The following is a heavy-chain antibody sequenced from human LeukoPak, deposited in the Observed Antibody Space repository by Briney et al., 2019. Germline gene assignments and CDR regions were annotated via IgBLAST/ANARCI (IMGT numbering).Heavy chain of an antibody. CDR2: ISSSGSTI. CDR3: ARVGATSYGDYDY. Sequence: GGSLRLSCAASGFTFSSYEMNWVRQAPGKGLEWVSYISSSGSTIYYADSVKGRFTISRDNAKNSLYLQMNSLRAEDTAVYYCARVGATSYGDYDYWGQGTLVTVSS. CDR1: GFTFSSYE. D-gene: IGHD4-17*01. J-gene: IGHJ4*02. V-gene: IGHV3-48*03.